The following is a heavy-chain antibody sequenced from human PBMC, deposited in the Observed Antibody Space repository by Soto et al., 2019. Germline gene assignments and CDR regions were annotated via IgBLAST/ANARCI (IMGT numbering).Heavy chain of an antibody. CDR2: IIPIFGTA. D-gene: IGHD3-3*01. CDR1: GGNFDNYA. J-gene: IGHJ4*02. Sequence: SVQVPRKASGGNFDNYAFSRVGQAPGQGLEWMGGIIPIFGTANYAQKFQGRVTITADESTSTAYMKLSSVTAADTAVYYCARDDHDFWTFDYWGQGTLVTVSS. V-gene: IGHV1-69*01. CDR3: ARDDHDFWTFDY.